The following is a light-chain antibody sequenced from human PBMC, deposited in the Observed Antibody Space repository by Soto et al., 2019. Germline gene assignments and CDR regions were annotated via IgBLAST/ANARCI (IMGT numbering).Light chain of an antibody. J-gene: IGKJ1*01. CDR3: QKFSSAPRT. Sequence: DIQMTQSPSSLSASVGDRVTITCRASQGIANYLAWYQHKPGKVPNLLIYAASTLQSGVPSRFSGGGSGTDFTLTISSLQPEDVATYYCQKFSSAPRTFGQGIKVDIK. V-gene: IGKV1-27*01. CDR1: QGIANY. CDR2: AAS.